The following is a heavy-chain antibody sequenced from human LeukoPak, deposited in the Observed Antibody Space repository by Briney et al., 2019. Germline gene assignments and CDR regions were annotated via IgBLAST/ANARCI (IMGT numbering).Heavy chain of an antibody. J-gene: IGHJ4*02. V-gene: IGHV3-23*01. CDR3: AKAPLFGSEIDY. CDR2: ISGSGGRT. Sequence: GGSLRLSCAASGFTFSSYAMSWVRQAPGKGLEWVSGISGSGGRTYYADSVKGRFTISRDNSKNTLYLQMNSLRAEDTAVYYCAKAPLFGSEIDYWGQGTLVTVSS. CDR1: GFTFSSYA. D-gene: IGHD3-10*01.